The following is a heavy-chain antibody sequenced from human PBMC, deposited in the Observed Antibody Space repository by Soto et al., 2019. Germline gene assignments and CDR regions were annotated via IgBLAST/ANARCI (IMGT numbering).Heavy chain of an antibody. CDR2: VIPIFGTA. D-gene: IGHD3-10*01. CDR1: GRTFSSYP. J-gene: IGHJ6*02. Sequence: EASVKVSCKASGRTFSSYPISCVRQAPGQELEWMGGVIPIFGTANYAQKFQGRVTITADKSTSTAYMELSSLRSEDTAVYYCARGGEVFHYYYGMDVWGQGTTVTVSS. V-gene: IGHV1-69*06. CDR3: ARGGEVFHYYYGMDV.